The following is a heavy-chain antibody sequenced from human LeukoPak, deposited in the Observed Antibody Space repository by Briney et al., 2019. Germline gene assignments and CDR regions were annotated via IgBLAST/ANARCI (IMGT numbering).Heavy chain of an antibody. V-gene: IGHV4-34*01. D-gene: IGHD6-13*01. CDR2: INHSGST. Sequence: SETLSLTCAVYGGSFSGYYWSWIRQPPGKGLEWIGEINHSGSTNYNPSLKSRVTTSVDTSKNQFSLKLSSVTAADTAVYYCARGPYSSSWYKWGQGTLVTVSS. CDR1: GGSFSGYY. J-gene: IGHJ4*02. CDR3: ARGPYSSSWYK.